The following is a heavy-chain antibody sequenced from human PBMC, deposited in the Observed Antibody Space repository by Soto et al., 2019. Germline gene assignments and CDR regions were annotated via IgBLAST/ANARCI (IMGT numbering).Heavy chain of an antibody. Sequence: EVQLVESGGGFVQPGGSLRLSCAASGFTVSSNYMSWVRQAPGKGLEWVAVIYSGGSTYYAHSVKGRFIISRDNSENTLFLQMNSLRAEDTAVYYCGRDKAVGATDYWGQGTLVTVS. CDR1: GFTVSSNY. J-gene: IGHJ4*02. CDR3: GRDKAVGATDY. D-gene: IGHD1-26*01. V-gene: IGHV3-66*01. CDR2: IYSGGST.